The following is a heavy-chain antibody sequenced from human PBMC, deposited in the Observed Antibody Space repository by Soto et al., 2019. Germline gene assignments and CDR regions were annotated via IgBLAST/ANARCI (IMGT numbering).Heavy chain of an antibody. J-gene: IGHJ4*02. Sequence: EVQLVESGGDVVQPGGSLRLSSAASGFAFSGYWMSWVRQAPGKGLEGVANIKQDGSEKYYVDSVKGRFTISRDNAKNSLYLHMNSLRVEDTAVYYCARATSVDAYWGQGTLVTVSS. CDR3: ARATSVDAY. V-gene: IGHV3-7*01. CDR1: GFAFSGYW. D-gene: IGHD5-12*01. CDR2: IKQDGSEK.